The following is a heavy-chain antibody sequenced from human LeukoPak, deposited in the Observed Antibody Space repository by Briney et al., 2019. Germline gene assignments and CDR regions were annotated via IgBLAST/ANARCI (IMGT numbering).Heavy chain of an antibody. J-gene: IGHJ3*02. V-gene: IGHV3-48*04. D-gene: IGHD2-21*01. Sequence: GGSLRLSCAASGFTFSSYSMNWVRQAPGKGLEWVSYISSSGSTIYYADSVKGRFTISRDNAKNSLYLQMNSLRAEDTAVYYCASSIVVGDDAFDIWGQGTMVTVSS. CDR2: ISSSGSTI. CDR3: ASSIVVGDDAFDI. CDR1: GFTFSSYS.